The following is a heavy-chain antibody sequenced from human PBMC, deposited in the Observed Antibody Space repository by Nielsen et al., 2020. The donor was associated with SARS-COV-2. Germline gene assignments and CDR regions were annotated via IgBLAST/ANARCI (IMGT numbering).Heavy chain of an antibody. V-gene: IGHV1-69*05. D-gene: IGHD2-15*01. CDR3: ARAHCSGGSCYSYYYGMDV. CDR2: IIPIFGTA. Sequence: WVRQAPGQGLEWMGGIIPIFGTANYAQKFQGRVTMTRDTSTSTVYMELSSLRSEDTAVYYCARAHCSGGSCYSYYYGMDVWGQGTTVTVSS. J-gene: IGHJ6*02.